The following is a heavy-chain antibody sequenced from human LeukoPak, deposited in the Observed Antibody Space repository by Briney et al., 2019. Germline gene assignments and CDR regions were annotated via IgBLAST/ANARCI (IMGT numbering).Heavy chain of an antibody. J-gene: IGHJ3*02. CDR1: GGSISSYY. CDR2: IYTSGST. V-gene: IGHV4-4*07. D-gene: IGHD4-17*01. Sequence: PSETLSLTCTVSGGSISSYYWNWIRQPAGKGLEWIGRIYTSGSTSYNSSLKSRVTMSVDTSKNEISLKLTSMTAADTAVYYCARDHDGEDYGNAFGIWGHGTMVTVSS. CDR3: ARDHDGEDYGNAFGI.